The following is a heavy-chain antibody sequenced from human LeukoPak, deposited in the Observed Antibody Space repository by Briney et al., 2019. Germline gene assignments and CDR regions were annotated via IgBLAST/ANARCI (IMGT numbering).Heavy chain of an antibody. CDR3: ASGRWLQYRFNY. D-gene: IGHD5-24*01. CDR2: IIPIFGTA. Sequence: GASVKVSCKASGGTFSSYAISWVRQAPGQGLEWMGGIIPIFGTANYAQKFQGRVTITADESTSTAYMELSSLRSEDTAVYYCASGRWLQYRFNYWGQGTLVTVSS. CDR1: GGTFSSYA. J-gene: IGHJ4*02. V-gene: IGHV1-69*13.